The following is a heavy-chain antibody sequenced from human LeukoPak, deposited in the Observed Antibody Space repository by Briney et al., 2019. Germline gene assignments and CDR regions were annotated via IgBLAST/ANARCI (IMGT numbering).Heavy chain of an antibody. CDR1: GFTFSSYG. D-gene: IGHD3-22*01. V-gene: IGHV3-30*12. CDR3: ARDFFTLSLSSGYLPDY. J-gene: IGHJ4*02. Sequence: GGSLRLSCAASGFTFSSYGMHWVRQAPGKGLEWVAVISYDGSNKYYADSVKGRFTISRDNAKNTLYLQMNSLRAEDTAVYYCARDFFTLSLSSGYLPDYWGQGTLVTVSS. CDR2: ISYDGSNK.